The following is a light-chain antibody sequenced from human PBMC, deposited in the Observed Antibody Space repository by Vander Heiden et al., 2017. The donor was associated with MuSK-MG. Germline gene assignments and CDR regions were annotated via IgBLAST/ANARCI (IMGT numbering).Light chain of an antibody. V-gene: IGLV2-14*01. CDR1: SSDVGGDNY. CDR2: VVS. Sequence: SPLPHPASVSGAPGQSITITCTGTSSDVGGDNYVSWYQQHPGKAPKRMCLVVSNRPSGVSNRFSCSNSCNTASPTTSGLQAEDEAEDYCCSSTNGSTTDGVVGGGTKRTVL. CDR3: CSSTNGSTTDGV. J-gene: IGLJ2*01.